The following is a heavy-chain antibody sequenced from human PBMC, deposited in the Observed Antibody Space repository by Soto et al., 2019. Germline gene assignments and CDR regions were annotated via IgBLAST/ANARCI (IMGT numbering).Heavy chain of an antibody. Sequence: KTSETLSLTCGVSGVSISVDSWWGWVRQTPGKGLEWIGEVSGSGYTRYNPSLKSRVSISVDKSRHHFSLNLTSLSAADTAVYFCAGVLEGGPYNWFDPWGPGSLVTVSS. CDR3: AGVLEGGPYNWFDP. CDR2: VSGSGYT. CDR1: GVSISVDSW. J-gene: IGHJ5*02. V-gene: IGHV4-4*02. D-gene: IGHD1-1*01.